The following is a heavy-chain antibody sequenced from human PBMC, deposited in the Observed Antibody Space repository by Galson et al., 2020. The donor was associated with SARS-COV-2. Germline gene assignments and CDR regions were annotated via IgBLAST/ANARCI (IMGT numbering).Heavy chain of an antibody. CDR1: GFTFSSYG. Sequence: QLGESLKISCAASGFTFSSYGMHWVRQAPGKGLEWVAVIWYDGSNKYYADSVKGRFTISRDNSKNTLYLQMNSLRAEDTAVYYCAKEGDYELLAFDYWCQGTLVTVSS. D-gene: IGHD4-17*01. CDR2: IWYDGSNK. V-gene: IGHV3-33*06. J-gene: IGHJ4*02. CDR3: AKEGDYELLAFDY.